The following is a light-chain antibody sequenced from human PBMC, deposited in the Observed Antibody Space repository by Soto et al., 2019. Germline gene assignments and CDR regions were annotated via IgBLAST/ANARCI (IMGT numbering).Light chain of an antibody. J-gene: IGLJ3*02. CDR3: SSYAGSGTWV. V-gene: IGLV2-23*01. CDR2: EST. Sequence: QSALTQPASVSGSPGQSITISCGGTSIDVGSYNLVSWYQHNPGKAPKLIIYESTKRPSGISNRFSGSKSGNAASLTISGLQAEDEADYYCSSYAGSGTWVFGGGTKVTVL. CDR1: SIDVGSYNL.